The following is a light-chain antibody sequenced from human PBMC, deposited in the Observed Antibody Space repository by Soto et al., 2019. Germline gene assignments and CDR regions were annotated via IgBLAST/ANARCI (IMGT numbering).Light chain of an antibody. CDR3: SSYTTSATLYV. CDR1: SSDIGNYNY. CDR2: DVS. J-gene: IGLJ1*01. Sequence: QSALTQPASVSGSPGQSIIISCTGTSSDIGNYNYVSWYRQHPGKAPKLMIYDVSHRPSGVSNRFSGSKSGNTASLTISGLQSEDEADYYCSSYTTSATLYVFGTGTKVTV. V-gene: IGLV2-14*03.